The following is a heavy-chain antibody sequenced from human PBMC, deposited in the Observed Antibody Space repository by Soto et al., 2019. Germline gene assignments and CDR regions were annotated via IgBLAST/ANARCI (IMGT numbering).Heavy chain of an antibody. CDR2: ISYDGSNK. J-gene: IGHJ4*02. CDR1: GFTFRSYA. V-gene: IGHV3-30-3*01. CDR3: VRSMIIVVRLIGLDY. D-gene: IGHD3-22*01. Sequence: GGSLRLSCGASGFTFRSYAMHWVRQTPGKGLEWVAVISYDGSNKHYADSVKGRFSISRDNAKDMLYLQMDSLSSEDTAVYYCVRSMIIVVRLIGLDYWGQGTLVTVSS.